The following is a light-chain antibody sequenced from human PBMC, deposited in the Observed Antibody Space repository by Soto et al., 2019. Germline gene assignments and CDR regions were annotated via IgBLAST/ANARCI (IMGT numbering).Light chain of an antibody. J-gene: IGKJ5*01. V-gene: IGKV1-39*01. CDR2: AAS. Sequence: DIQRAQSASSLSSSVGDRVTITCRASQRVNNYLNWYQQKPGKAPKLLIYAASSLHSGVPSRFSRSGSGTDFTITISSLKTEDLATYYCQPIYITPITVGQGTRLDIK. CDR3: QPIYITPIT. CDR1: QRVNNY.